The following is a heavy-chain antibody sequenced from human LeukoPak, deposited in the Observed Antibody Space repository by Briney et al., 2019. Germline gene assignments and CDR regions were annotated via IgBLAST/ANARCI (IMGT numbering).Heavy chain of an antibody. CDR1: GFTFSSFG. J-gene: IGHJ6*02. D-gene: IGHD1-26*01. CDR2: LSFDGTTK. Sequence: GGSLRLSCAASGFTFSSFGMHWVRQAPGKGLEWVAVLSFDGTTKYYTDSVKGRFTISRDNSKNALYLQMNSLRPEDTAVYYCAKWGLVNYYGMDVWGRGTTVTVSS. CDR3: AKWGLVNYYGMDV. V-gene: IGHV3-30*18.